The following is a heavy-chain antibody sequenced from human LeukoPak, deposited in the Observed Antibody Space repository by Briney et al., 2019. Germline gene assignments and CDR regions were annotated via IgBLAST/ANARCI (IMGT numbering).Heavy chain of an antibody. J-gene: IGHJ6*03. D-gene: IGHD6-13*01. CDR2: IYTSGST. CDR1: GGSISSYY. V-gene: IGHV4-4*07. Sequence: SETLSLTCTVSGGSISSYYWSWIRQPAGKGLEWIGRIYTSGSTNYNPSLKSRVTMSVDTSKNQFSLKLSSVTAAATAVYYCARERSSWGYYYYYYMDVWGKGTTVTVSS. CDR3: ARERSSWGYYYYYYMDV.